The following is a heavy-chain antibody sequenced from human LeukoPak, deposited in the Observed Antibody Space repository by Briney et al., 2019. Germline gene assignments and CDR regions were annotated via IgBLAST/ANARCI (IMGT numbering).Heavy chain of an antibody. V-gene: IGHV4-59*12. CDR1: GGSISSYY. Sequence: SETLSLTCTVSGGSISSYYWSWIRQPPGKGLEWIGYIYYSGSTNYNPSLKSRVTISVDTSKNQFSLKLSSVTAADTAVYYCARGLTTVTTNFDYWGQGTLVTVSS. CDR2: IYYSGST. D-gene: IGHD4-11*01. J-gene: IGHJ4*02. CDR3: ARGLTTVTTNFDY.